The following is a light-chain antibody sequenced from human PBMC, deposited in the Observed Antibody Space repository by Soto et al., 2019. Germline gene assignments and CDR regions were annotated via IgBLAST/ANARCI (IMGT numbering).Light chain of an antibody. CDR2: GTS. J-gene: IGKJ1*01. CDR3: QQSYSSPPT. V-gene: IGKV3-20*01. CDR1: QSVGSSY. Sequence: EIVLTQSPGILSLSPGEGATLSCRASQSVGSSYLAWYQQKPGQAPRVPIYGTSSRATGIPDRFSGSRSGPDFTLTLSSLQPEDFATYYCQQSYSSPPTLGQGTKVDIK.